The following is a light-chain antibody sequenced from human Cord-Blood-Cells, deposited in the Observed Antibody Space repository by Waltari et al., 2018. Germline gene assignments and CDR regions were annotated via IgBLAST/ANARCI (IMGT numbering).Light chain of an antibody. CDR1: QSISSW. J-gene: IGKJ1*01. Sequence: DIQMTQSPSTLSASVGDRVTITCRASQSISSWLVWYQQKPGKAPKLLIYKASSSESGVPSRFSGSGSGTEFTLTISSLQPDDFATYYCQQYNSYSTFGQGTKVEIK. CDR2: KAS. V-gene: IGKV1-5*03. CDR3: QQYNSYST.